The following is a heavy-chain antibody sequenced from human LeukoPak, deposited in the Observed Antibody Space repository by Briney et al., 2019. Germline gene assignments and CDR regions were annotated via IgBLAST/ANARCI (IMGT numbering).Heavy chain of an antibody. D-gene: IGHD6-19*01. Sequence: SETLSLICTVSPGPISSYYWSWIRQTPGKGLEWIGSVYYRGGAKYNPSLKSRVTITEDTSKNRLSLRLTSVTAADTAVYYCATRTPGPGIAVAGSFDSWGQGTLVTVSS. CDR2: VYYRGGA. CDR1: PGPISSYY. V-gene: IGHV4-59*08. CDR3: ATRTPGPGIAVAGSFDS. J-gene: IGHJ4*02.